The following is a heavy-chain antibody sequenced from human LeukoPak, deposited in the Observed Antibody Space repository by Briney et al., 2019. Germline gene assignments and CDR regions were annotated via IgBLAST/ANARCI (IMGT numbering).Heavy chain of an antibody. CDR3: ARVDRVKVRDYYHYYGMDV. V-gene: IGHV1-2*04. J-gene: IGHJ6*02. Sequence: ASVKVSCKASGYTFTGYYMHWVRQAPGQGLEWMGWINPNSGGTNYAQKFQGWVTMTRDTSISTAYMELSRLRSDDTAVYYCARVDRVKVRDYYHYYGMDVWGQGTAVTVSS. D-gene: IGHD1-1*01. CDR1: GYTFTGYY. CDR2: INPNSGGT.